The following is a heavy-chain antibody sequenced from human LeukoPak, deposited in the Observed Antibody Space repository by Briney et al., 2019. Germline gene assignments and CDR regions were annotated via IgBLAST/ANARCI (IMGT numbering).Heavy chain of an antibody. V-gene: IGHV2-5*01. CDR3: AHLKGDGYNLYCFDY. Sequence: SGPTLVNPTQTLTLTCTFSGFSLSTSGVGVGWIRQPPGKALEWLALIYWNDDKRYSPSLKSRLTITKDTSKNQVVLTMTNMDPVDTATYYCAHLKGDGYNLYCFDYWGQGTLVTVSS. CDR2: IYWNDDK. D-gene: IGHD5-24*01. CDR1: GFSLSTSGVG. J-gene: IGHJ4*02.